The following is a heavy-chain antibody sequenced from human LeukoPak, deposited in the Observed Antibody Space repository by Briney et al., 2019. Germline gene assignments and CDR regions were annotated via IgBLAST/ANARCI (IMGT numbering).Heavy chain of an antibody. CDR2: INHSGST. CDR3: ARGFYDYVWGSYRYEGNWFDS. CDR1: GGSFSGYY. D-gene: IGHD3-16*02. V-gene: IGHV4-34*01. Sequence: SETLSLTCAVYGGSFSGYYWSWIRQPPGKGLEWIGEINHSGSTNYNPSLKSRVTISVDTSKNQFSLKLSSVTAADTAVYYCARGFYDYVWGSYRYEGNWFDSWGQGTLVTVSS. J-gene: IGHJ5*01.